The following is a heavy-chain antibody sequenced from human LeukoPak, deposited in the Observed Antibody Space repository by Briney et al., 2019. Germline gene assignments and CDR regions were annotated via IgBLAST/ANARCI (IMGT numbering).Heavy chain of an antibody. Sequence: SETLSLTCTVSGGSISSGGYYWSWIRQHPGKGLEWIGYIYYSGSTYYNPSLKSRVTISVDTSKNQFSLKLSSVTAEDTAVYYCARELWKTFDYWGQGTLVTVSS. CDR1: GGSISSGGYY. D-gene: IGHD5-18*01. V-gene: IGHV4-31*03. J-gene: IGHJ4*02. CDR3: ARELWKTFDY. CDR2: IYYSGST.